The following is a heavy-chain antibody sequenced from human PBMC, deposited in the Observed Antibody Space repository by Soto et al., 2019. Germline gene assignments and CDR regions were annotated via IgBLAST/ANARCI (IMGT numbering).Heavy chain of an antibody. CDR3: ARASITLMAGWFAP. J-gene: IGHJ5*02. CDR1: GGSISSGGYS. Sequence: QLQLQESGSGLVKPSQTLSLTCAVSGGSISSGGYSWSWIRQPPGKGLEWIGYIYHSGSTYYNPSLKSRVTISVDRSKNQFSLKLSSVTAADTAVYYCARASITLMAGWFAPWGQGTLVTVSS. CDR2: IYHSGST. V-gene: IGHV4-30-2*01. D-gene: IGHD3-22*01.